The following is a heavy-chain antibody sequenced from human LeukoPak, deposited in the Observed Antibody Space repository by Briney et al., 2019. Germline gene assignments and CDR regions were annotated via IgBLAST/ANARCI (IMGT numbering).Heavy chain of an antibody. V-gene: IGHV3-23*01. D-gene: IGHD3-10*01. CDR1: GFTFSSYA. CDR2: ISGSGGST. Sequence: AGGSLRLSCAASGFTFSSYAMSWVRQAPGKGLEWVSAISGSGGSTYYADSVKGRFTISRDNSKNTLYLQMNGLRAEDTAVYYCAKEAAGIYYYYYYMDVWGKGTTVTISS. CDR3: AKEAAGIYYYYYYMDV. J-gene: IGHJ6*03.